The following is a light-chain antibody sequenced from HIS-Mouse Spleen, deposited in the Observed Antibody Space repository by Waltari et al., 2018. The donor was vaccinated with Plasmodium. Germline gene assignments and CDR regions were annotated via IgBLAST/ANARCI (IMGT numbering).Light chain of an antibody. V-gene: IGLV2-14*03. Sequence: QSALTQPASVSGSPGQSLTIPCTGTSSDVGGYNSVSWYQQHPGKAPKLMIYYVSNRPSGVSNRFSGSKSGNTASLTISGLQAEDEADYYCSSYTSSSTLVVFGGGTKLTVL. J-gene: IGLJ2*01. CDR1: SSDVGGYNS. CDR3: SSYTSSSTLVV. CDR2: YVS.